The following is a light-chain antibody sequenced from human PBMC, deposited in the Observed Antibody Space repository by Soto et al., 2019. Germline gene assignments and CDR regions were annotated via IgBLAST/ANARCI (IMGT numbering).Light chain of an antibody. J-gene: IGKJ1*01. CDR3: QQYNSYPRT. CDR2: DAS. V-gene: IGKV1-5*01. CDR1: QTISSW. Sequence: DIQMTQSPSTLSGSVGDRVTITFRASQTISSWLAWYQQKPGKAPKLLIYDASSLESGVPSRFSGSGSGTEFTLTISSLQPDDFATYYCQQYNSYPRTFGQGTKVDIK.